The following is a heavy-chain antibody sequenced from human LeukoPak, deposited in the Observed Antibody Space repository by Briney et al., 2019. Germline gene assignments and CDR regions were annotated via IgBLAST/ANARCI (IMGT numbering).Heavy chain of an antibody. Sequence: GGSLRLSCAASGFTFSDYYMTWIRQTPGKGLEWVSYISSSGTTMEYAKSVKGRFTISRDNAKNSLYLQMNSLRAEDTAVYYCARDILSVLLIVVVVAATPWWFDPWGQGTLVTVSS. CDR1: GFTFSDYY. CDR2: ISSSGTTM. CDR3: ARDILSVLLIVVVVAATPWWFDP. V-gene: IGHV3-11*04. J-gene: IGHJ5*02. D-gene: IGHD2-15*01.